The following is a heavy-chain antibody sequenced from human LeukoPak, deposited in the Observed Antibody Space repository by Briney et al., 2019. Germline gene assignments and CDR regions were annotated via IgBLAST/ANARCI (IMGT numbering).Heavy chain of an antibody. CDR2: ISAYNGNT. V-gene: IGHV1-18*01. D-gene: IGHD3-3*01. J-gene: IGHJ5*02. CDR1: GYTFTSYG. CDR3: ARVYFWSGYYHNWFDP. Sequence: GASVKVSCKASGYTFTSYGISWVRQAPGQGLEWMGWISAYNGNTNYAQKLQGRVTMTTDTSTSTAYMELRSLRSDDTAVYYCARVYFWSGYYHNWFDPWGQGTLVTVSS.